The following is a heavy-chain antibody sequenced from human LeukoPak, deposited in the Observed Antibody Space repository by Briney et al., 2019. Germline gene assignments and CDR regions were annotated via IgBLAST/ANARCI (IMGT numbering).Heavy chain of an antibody. CDR2: INHSGST. V-gene: IGHV4-34*01. CDR3: ARKVWRNTYYYDSSGYFGY. J-gene: IGHJ4*02. D-gene: IGHD3-22*01. CDR1: GGSFSGYY. Sequence: KPSETLSLTCAVYGGSFSGYYWSWIRQPPGKGLEWIGEINHSGSTNYNPSLKSRVTISVDTSKNQFSLKLSSVTAADTAVYYCARKVWRNTYYYDSSGYFGYWGQGTLVTVSS.